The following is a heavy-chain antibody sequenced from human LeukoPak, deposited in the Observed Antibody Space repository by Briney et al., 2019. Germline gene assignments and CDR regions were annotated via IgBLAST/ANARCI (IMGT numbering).Heavy chain of an antibody. Sequence: SETLSLTCTVSGGSISSSSYYWGWIRQPPGKGLEWIGSIYYSGSPYYNPSLKSRVTISVDTSKKQFSLKLSSVTAADTAVYYCASTVNDAFDIWGQGTMVTVSS. CDR2: IYYSGSP. V-gene: IGHV4-39*01. CDR3: ASTVNDAFDI. D-gene: IGHD4-17*01. CDR1: GGSISSSSYY. J-gene: IGHJ3*02.